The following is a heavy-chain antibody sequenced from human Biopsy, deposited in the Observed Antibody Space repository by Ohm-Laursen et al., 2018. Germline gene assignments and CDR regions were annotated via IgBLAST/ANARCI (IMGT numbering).Heavy chain of an antibody. J-gene: IGHJ2*01. CDR2: IWCDGTNE. Sequence: SLRLSCAASGFTFSRYAMSWVRQAPGKGLEWISLIWCDGTNEDYADSVKGRFTISRDNSKNTLYLQINTLTLEDTAFYYCARGLSSGWYGYFDVWGRGTLVTVSS. CDR1: GFTFSRYA. CDR3: ARGLSSGWYGYFDV. D-gene: IGHD6-19*01. V-gene: IGHV3-33*04.